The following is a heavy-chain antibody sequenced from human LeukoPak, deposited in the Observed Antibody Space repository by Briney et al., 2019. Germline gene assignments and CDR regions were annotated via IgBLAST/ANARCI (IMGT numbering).Heavy chain of an antibody. J-gene: IGHJ4*02. V-gene: IGHV3-7*01. CDR2: MNLNGGEK. D-gene: IGHD2-15*01. CDR3: ARDARVVIDY. Sequence: LEWVANMNLNGGEKYYVDSVKGRFTISRDNAKNSLYLLMNSLRAEDTAVYYCARDARVVIDYWGQGTLVTVSS.